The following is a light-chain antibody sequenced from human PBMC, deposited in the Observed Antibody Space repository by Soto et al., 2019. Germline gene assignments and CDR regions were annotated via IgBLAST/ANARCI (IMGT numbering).Light chain of an antibody. CDR1: SPNIGAGYD. CDR2: GNS. CDR3: QSYDSSLSAL. Sequence: QSVLTQPPSVSGAPGERVTISCTGSSPNIGAGYDVHWYQQLPGTAPKLLSYGNSNRPSGVPHRFSGSKSGTSASLAITGLQAEDEADYYCQSYDSSLSALFGGGTKLTVL. V-gene: IGLV1-40*01. J-gene: IGLJ3*02.